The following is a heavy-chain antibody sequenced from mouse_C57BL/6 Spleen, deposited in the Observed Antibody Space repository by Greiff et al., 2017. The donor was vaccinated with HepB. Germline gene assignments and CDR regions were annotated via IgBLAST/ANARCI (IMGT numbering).Heavy chain of an antibody. CDR1: GYTFTDYY. Sequence: EVQLQQSGPELVKPGASVKISCKASGYTFTDYYMNWVKQSHGKSLEWIGDINPNNGGTSYNQKFKGKATLTVDKSSSTAYMELRSLTSEDSAVYYCARGAYDYGPYWYFDVWGTGTTVTVSS. CDR3: ARGAYDYGPYWYFDV. V-gene: IGHV1-26*01. D-gene: IGHD2-4*01. CDR2: INPNNGGT. J-gene: IGHJ1*03.